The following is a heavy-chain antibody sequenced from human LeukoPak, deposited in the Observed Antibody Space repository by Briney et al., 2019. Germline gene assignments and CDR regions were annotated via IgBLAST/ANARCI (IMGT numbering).Heavy chain of an antibody. D-gene: IGHD6-6*01. CDR1: GGSFSSYA. J-gene: IGHJ5*02. V-gene: IGHV1-69*05. Sequence: ASVKVSCKSSGGSFSSYAISWVRLAPGQGLELMGVIIPIFGTANYAQKFQGRVTITTSESTSTAYLELSSLRSEDTAVYYCARDGEYSSSPGIWFDPWGQGTLVTVSS. CDR3: ARDGEYSSSPGIWFDP. CDR2: IIPIFGTA.